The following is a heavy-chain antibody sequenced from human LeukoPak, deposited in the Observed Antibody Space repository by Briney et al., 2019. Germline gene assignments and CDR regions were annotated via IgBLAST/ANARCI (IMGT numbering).Heavy chain of an antibody. D-gene: IGHD3-10*01. Sequence: SGGSLRLSCAASGFTFSSYGMHWVRQAPGKGLEWVSSISSSSSYIYYADSVKGRFTISRDNAKNSLYLQMNSLRAEDTAVYYCARDRGTMVRDGDYWGQGTLVTVSS. CDR2: ISSSSSYI. J-gene: IGHJ4*02. CDR1: GFTFSSYG. V-gene: IGHV3-21*01. CDR3: ARDRGTMVRDGDY.